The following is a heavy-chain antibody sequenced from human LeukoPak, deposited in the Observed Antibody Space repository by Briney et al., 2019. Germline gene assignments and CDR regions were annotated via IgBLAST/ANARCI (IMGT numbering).Heavy chain of an antibody. Sequence: SETLSLTCSVFGGSISSYHWNWIRQPPGKGLEWIGFIFYSGTSSASTNYNPSLKSRVTISVDTSKNQFSLELSSVTAEDTAVYYCARSFYYGSGSSWYWFDPWGQGTLVIVSS. CDR1: GGSISSYH. CDR3: ARSFYYGSGSSWYWFDP. CDR2: IFYSGTSSAST. V-gene: IGHV4-59*01. J-gene: IGHJ5*02. D-gene: IGHD3-10*01.